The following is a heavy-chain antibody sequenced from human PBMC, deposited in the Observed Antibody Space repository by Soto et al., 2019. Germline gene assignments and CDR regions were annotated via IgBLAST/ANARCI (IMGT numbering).Heavy chain of an antibody. D-gene: IGHD3-3*01. CDR3: ARDRVLRFLEWLPYYGMDV. CDR2: VYSGGAT. J-gene: IGHJ6*02. CDR1: GFTVSSNY. V-gene: IGHV3-53*01. Sequence: GGSLRLSCAAFGFTVSSNYMTWVRLAPGKGLEWVSLVYSGGATHYAASVKGRFTISRDNAKNSLYLQMNSLRAEDTAVYYCARDRVLRFLEWLPYYGMDVWGQGTTVTVSS.